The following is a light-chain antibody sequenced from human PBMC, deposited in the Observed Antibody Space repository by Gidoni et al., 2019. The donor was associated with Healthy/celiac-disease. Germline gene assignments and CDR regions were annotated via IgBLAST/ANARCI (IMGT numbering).Light chain of an antibody. J-gene: IGKJ1*01. CDR1: QSLLHSNGYNY. CDR2: LGS. CDR3: MQALQRPWT. Sequence: DIVMTQSPLSLPVTPGEPASISCRSSQSLLHSNGYNYLDWYLQKPGQSPQLLIYLGSNRASGVPDRFSGSGSGTDFTLKISRVEAEDVGVYYCMQALQRPWTFGQXTKVEIK. V-gene: IGKV2-28*01.